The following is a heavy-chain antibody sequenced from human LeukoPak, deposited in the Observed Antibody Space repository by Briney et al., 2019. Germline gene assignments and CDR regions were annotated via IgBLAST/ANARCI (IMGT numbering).Heavy chain of an antibody. CDR2: ISSSSSYT. D-gene: IGHD6-6*01. V-gene: IGHV3-11*06. J-gene: IGHJ4*02. CDR1: GFTFSDYY. Sequence: GGSLRLSCAASGFTFSDYYMTWIRQAPGKGLEWVSYISSSSSYTNYADSVKGRLTISRDNAKNSLYVQMNSLRAEDTAVYYCARGGGSSSAYFDYWGQGTLVTVSS. CDR3: ARGGGSSSAYFDY.